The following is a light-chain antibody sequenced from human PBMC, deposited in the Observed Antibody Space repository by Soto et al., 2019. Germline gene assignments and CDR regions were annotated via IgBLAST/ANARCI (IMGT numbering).Light chain of an antibody. Sequence: EIVMTQSPATLSVSPVERSTLSCRASQSVSSNLAWYQQKPGQTPKLLIYVASTRATGIPARFSGSGSGTEFTLTIRSLQSEDFAVYYCQQYKVWPLTFGGGTKVEFK. CDR2: VAS. CDR1: QSVSSN. V-gene: IGKV3-15*01. J-gene: IGKJ4*01. CDR3: QQYKVWPLT.